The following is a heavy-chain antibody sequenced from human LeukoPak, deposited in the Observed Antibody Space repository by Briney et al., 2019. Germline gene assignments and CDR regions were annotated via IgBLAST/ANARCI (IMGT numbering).Heavy chain of an antibody. CDR1: GFTFSSYG. CDR2: ISYDGSNK. V-gene: IGHV3-30*18. CDR3: AKDRLVWWFGELLFPVDY. J-gene: IGHJ4*02. Sequence: GGSLRLSCAASGFTFSSYGMHWVRQAPGKGLEWVAVISYDGSNKYYADSVKGRFTISRDNSKNTLYLQMNSLRAEDTAVYYCAKDRLVWWFGELLFPVDYWGQGTLVTVSS. D-gene: IGHD3-10*01.